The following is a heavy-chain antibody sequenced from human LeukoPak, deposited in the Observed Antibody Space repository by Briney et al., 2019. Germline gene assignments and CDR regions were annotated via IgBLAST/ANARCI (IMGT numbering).Heavy chain of an antibody. D-gene: IGHD6-13*01. CDR1: GFTFSSYW. CDR3: GAALKS. V-gene: IGHV3-7*03. CDR2: INQVGSEK. J-gene: IGHJ5*02. Sequence: GGSLRLSCAASGFTFSSYWMHWVRQAPGKGLEWVANINQVGSEKYYVASVKGRFTISRDNAKNSLYLQMNSLRVEDTAVYYCGAALKSWGQGTLVTISS.